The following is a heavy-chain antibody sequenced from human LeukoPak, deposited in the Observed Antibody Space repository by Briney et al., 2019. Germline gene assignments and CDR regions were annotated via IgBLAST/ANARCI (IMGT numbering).Heavy chain of an antibody. V-gene: IGHV3-30*02. CDR2: IWPDGSKK. D-gene: IGHD6-25*01. J-gene: IGHJ4*02. CDR1: GFTFSTYA. Sequence: GGSLRLSCAASGFTFSTYAMHWVRPAPGKGLEWVAFIWPDGSKKYYADSVKGRFAISRENSKNTVYLQMNDLRPEDTALYFCAKISSSAESNFDYWGQGTLLTVSS. CDR3: AKISSSAESNFDY.